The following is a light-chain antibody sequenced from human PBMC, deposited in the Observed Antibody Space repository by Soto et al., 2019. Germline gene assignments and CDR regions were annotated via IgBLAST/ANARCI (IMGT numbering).Light chain of an antibody. Sequence: EIVMTQSPATLSVSPGERATLSCRASQSVSSNLAWYQQKPGQAPRLLIYGASTRATGIPARFRGSGSGTEFTLTLSSLQSEDFAVYYCQQYNNWPRTFGQGTKVEIK. J-gene: IGKJ1*01. CDR2: GAS. CDR1: QSVSSN. V-gene: IGKV3-15*01. CDR3: QQYNNWPRT.